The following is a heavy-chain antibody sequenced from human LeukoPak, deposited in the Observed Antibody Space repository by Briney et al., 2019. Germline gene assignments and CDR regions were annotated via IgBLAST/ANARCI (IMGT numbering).Heavy chain of an antibody. J-gene: IGHJ5*02. CDR1: GFTFSNYG. D-gene: IGHD6-13*01. CDR3: AKDRVSSSWYSGWFDP. CDR2: ISGSGGST. Sequence: GGSLRLSCAASGFTFSNYGMHWVRQAPGKGLEWVSAISGSGGSTYYADSVKGRFTISRDNSKNTLYLQMNSLRAEDTAVYYCAKDRVSSSWYSGWFDPWGQGTLVTVSS. V-gene: IGHV3-23*01.